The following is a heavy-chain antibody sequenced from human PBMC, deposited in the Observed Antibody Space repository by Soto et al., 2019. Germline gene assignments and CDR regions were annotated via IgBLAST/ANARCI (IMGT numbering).Heavy chain of an antibody. CDR2: INPSGEHT. CDR3: AWISCKGGSCYFDFDH. Sequence: ASVKVSCKASGYSFKDHYMHWVRQAPGRGLEWVGIINPSGEHTNYAQRFRGRVAMTRDTSTGTAYMELRSLRSEDTAVYFCAWISCKGGSCYFDFDHWGQGTLVTVSS. CDR1: GYSFKDHY. J-gene: IGHJ4*02. D-gene: IGHD2-15*01. V-gene: IGHV1-46*02.